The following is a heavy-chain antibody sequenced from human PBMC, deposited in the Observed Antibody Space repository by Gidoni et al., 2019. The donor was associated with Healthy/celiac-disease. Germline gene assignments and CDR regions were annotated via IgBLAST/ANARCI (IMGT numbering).Heavy chain of an antibody. CDR1: GGTFCSYA. CDR3: AGDKGHCSSTSCYMGRNWFDP. Sequence: QVQLVQSGAEVKNLGSSVKVSCQASGGTFCSYAISWVRQAPGQGLEWMGGIIPICGTADYAQEFQGRITIAADKSTSTAYMELGSLRSEDTAVYYCAGDKGHCSSTSCYMGRNWFDPWGQGTLVTVSS. D-gene: IGHD2-2*02. V-gene: IGHV1-69*06. CDR2: IIPICGTA. J-gene: IGHJ5*02.